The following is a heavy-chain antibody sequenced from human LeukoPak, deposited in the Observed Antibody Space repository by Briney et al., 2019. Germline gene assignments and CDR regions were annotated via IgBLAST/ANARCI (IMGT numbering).Heavy chain of an antibody. CDR3: AKGGLPDY. CDR1: GFTFSSQG. Sequence: GGSLRLSCAASGFTFSSQGMSWVRQAPGKGLEWVSSISGSGGSTNYADSVKGRFAISRDNSKNTLYLQMNSLRGEDTAVYYCAKGGLPDYWGQGTLVTVSS. D-gene: IGHD3-16*01. CDR2: ISGSGGST. V-gene: IGHV3-23*01. J-gene: IGHJ4*02.